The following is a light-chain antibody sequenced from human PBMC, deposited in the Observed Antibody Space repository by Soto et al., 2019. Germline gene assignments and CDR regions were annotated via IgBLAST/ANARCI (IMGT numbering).Light chain of an antibody. Sequence: EIVLTQSPGTLSLSPGERATLSCRASQSVSSSSYLAWYQQKPGQAPGLLIYGASSRATGIPDRFSGSGSATEFTLTISRLEPEDFAVYYCRQYGSSPSYTFGQGTKLEIK. J-gene: IGKJ2*01. CDR3: RQYGSSPSYT. V-gene: IGKV3-20*01. CDR1: QSVSSSSY. CDR2: GAS.